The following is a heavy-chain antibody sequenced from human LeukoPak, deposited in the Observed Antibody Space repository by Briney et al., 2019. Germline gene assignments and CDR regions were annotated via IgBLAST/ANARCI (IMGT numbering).Heavy chain of an antibody. D-gene: IGHD3-10*01. Sequence: ASVKVSCRASGYTFTAHYIHWVPQAPGQGLEWMGWIDPNSGGTNYAQKFLGSVTMTGDTSINTTFMELSRLRSDDTAIYYCARGRGTTMVRGVITNYFDLWGRGSLVTVSS. V-gene: IGHV1-2*02. CDR1: GYTFTAHY. J-gene: IGHJ2*01. CDR3: ARGRGTTMVRGVITNYFDL. CDR2: IDPNSGGT.